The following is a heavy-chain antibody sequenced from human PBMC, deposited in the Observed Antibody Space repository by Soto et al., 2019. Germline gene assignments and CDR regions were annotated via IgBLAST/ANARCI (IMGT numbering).Heavy chain of an antibody. CDR1: GGTFSSYA. Sequence: QVQLVQSGAEVKKPGSSVKVSCKASGGTFSSYAISWVRQAPGQGLEWMGGIIPIFGTANYAQKFQGRVTITADESTSTDYMELSSLRSEDTAVYYCAREYPYCSGGSCYSHYYYGMDVWGQGTTVTVSS. D-gene: IGHD2-15*01. V-gene: IGHV1-69*01. J-gene: IGHJ6*02. CDR3: AREYPYCSGGSCYSHYYYGMDV. CDR2: IIPIFGTA.